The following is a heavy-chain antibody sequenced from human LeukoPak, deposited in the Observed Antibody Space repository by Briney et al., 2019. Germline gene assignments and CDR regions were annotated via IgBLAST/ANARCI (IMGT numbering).Heavy chain of an antibody. CDR2: IYYSGDT. D-gene: IGHD6-13*01. V-gene: IGHV4-59*08. CDR3: ARRLGTSSWLDY. Sequence: SETLSLTCTVSGGSMSTYYRSWIRQPPGKGLEWIGYIYYSGDTNYNPSLKSRVTISVDTSKNQFSLKLSSVTAADTAVYYCARRLGTSSWLDYWGQGTLVTVSS. J-gene: IGHJ4*02. CDR1: GGSMSTYY.